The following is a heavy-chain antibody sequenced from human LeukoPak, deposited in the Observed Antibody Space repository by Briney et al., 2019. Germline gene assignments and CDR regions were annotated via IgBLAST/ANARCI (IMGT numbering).Heavy chain of an antibody. Sequence: GGSLRLSCAASGFTFSSYAMSWVRQAPGKGLEWVSAISGSGGSTYYADSVKGRFTISRDNSKNTLYLQMNSLRAEDTAVYYCARSLWGGYDQAFDYWGQGTLVTVSS. D-gene: IGHD5-12*01. CDR3: ARSLWGGYDQAFDY. CDR2: ISGSGGST. CDR1: GFTFSSYA. J-gene: IGHJ4*02. V-gene: IGHV3-23*01.